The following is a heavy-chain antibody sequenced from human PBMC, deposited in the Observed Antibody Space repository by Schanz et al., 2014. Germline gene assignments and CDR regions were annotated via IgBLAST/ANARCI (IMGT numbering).Heavy chain of an antibody. J-gene: IGHJ4*02. CDR2: IKQDGIEK. D-gene: IGHD3-3*01. CDR3: ARDKGGYYPFDY. Sequence: VQLVESGGGVVQPGRSLRLSCAASGFTFSSYGMHWVRQVPGKGLEWVANIKQDGIEKYYVDSVKGRFTISRDNAKNSSFQQMNSLTAADTAVYYCARDKGGYYPFDYWGRGTLVTVSS. CDR1: GFTFSSYG. V-gene: IGHV3-7*01.